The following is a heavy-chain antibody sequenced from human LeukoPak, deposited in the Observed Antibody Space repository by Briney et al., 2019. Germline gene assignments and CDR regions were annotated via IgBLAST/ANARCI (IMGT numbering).Heavy chain of an antibody. Sequence: PGGSLRLSCEASGFIITSHWMSWVRQAPGKRPEWVANIKQDGSDKYYLDSVKGRFTISRDNAKNSLYLQMNSLREKDTAMYYCVRGGGTLDMWGQGTMVTVSS. CDR1: GFIITSHW. D-gene: IGHD1-1*01. J-gene: IGHJ3*02. CDR2: IKQDGSDK. V-gene: IGHV3-7*01. CDR3: VRGGGTLDM.